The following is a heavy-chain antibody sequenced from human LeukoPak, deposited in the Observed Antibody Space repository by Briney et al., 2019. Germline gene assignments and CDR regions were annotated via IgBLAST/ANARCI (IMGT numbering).Heavy chain of an antibody. CDR3: ARHGYTTSSVYYYYYMDV. J-gene: IGHJ6*03. CDR1: GESLSGYY. CDR2: INHSGST. V-gene: IGHV4-34*01. D-gene: IGHD6-6*01. Sequence: SETLSLTCAVYGESLSGYYWTWLRQSPGKGLEWLGEINHSGSTNYSPSLKSRVTVSLDTSKNQFSLKLTSVTAADTAVYYCARHGYTTSSVYYYYYMDVWGKGTTVTVSS.